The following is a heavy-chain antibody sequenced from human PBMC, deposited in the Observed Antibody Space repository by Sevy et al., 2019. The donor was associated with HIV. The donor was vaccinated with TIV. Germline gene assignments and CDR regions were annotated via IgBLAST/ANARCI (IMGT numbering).Heavy chain of an antibody. CDR1: GYTFTGYY. D-gene: IGHD2-15*01. CDR3: ARVKTGRYCSGGSCYSWFDP. CDR2: INPNSGGT. J-gene: IGHJ5*02. V-gene: IGHV1-2*02. Sequence: ASVKVSCKASGYTFTGYYMHWVQQAPGQGLEWMGWINPNSGGTNYAQKFQGRVTMTRDTSISTAYMELSRLRSDDTAVYYCARVKTGRYCSGGSCYSWFDPWGQGTLVTVSS.